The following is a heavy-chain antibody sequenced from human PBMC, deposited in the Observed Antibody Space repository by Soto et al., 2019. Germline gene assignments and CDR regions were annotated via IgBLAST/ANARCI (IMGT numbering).Heavy chain of an antibody. V-gene: IGHV4-59*01. Sequence: NPSETLSLTCAVSGGSISNYYWNWIRQPPGKGLEWIGYIRYSGSPNYNPSLKSRVTISVDTSKNQFSLNLSTVTAADTAIYYCARSLNHYYASGDTELFLYWGQGTLVTVSS. J-gene: IGHJ1*01. CDR3: ARSLNHYYASGDTELFLY. D-gene: IGHD3-22*01. CDR1: GGSISNYY. CDR2: IRYSGSP.